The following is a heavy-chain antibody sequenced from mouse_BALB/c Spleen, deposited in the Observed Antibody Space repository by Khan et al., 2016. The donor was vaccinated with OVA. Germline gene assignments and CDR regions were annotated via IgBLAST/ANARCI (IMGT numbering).Heavy chain of an antibody. V-gene: IGHV3-2*02. J-gene: IGHJ4*01. CDR2: ISYSGST. Sequence: EVQLQESGPGLVKPSQSLSLTCTVTGYSITSDYAWNWIRQFPGNKLEWMGYISYSGSTNYNPSLKSRISITRDTSKNQFFLQLNSVTTEDTATYDCARDGSRYNEAMDYWGQGTSVTVSS. CDR3: ARDGSRYNEAMDY. D-gene: IGHD2-3*01. CDR1: GYSITSDYA.